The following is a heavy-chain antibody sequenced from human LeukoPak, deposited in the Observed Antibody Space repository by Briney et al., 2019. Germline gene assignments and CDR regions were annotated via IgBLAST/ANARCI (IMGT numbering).Heavy chain of an antibody. CDR2: INPNSGGT. V-gene: IGHV1-2*06. Sequence: SVKVSCKASGGTFSSYAISWVRQAPGQGLEWMGRINPNSGGTNYAQKFQGRVTMTRDTSISTAYMELSRLRSDDTAVYYCARVGDGLNDAFDIWGQGTMVTVSS. CDR1: GGTFSSYA. D-gene: IGHD5-24*01. CDR3: ARVGDGLNDAFDI. J-gene: IGHJ3*02.